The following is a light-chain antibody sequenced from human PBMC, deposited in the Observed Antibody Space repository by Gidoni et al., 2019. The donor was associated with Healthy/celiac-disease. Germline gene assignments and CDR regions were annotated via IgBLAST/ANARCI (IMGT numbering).Light chain of an antibody. CDR1: QSVSSSY. CDR3: QQYGSF. V-gene: IGKV3-20*01. CDR2: VAS. J-gene: IGKJ4*01. Sequence: EIVLTQSPGTLSLSPGERATLSCRASQSVSSSYLAWYQQKPGPAPRLLIYVASSRATGIPDRFSGSGSGTDFTLTISRLEPEDFAVYYCQQYGSFFGGGTKVEIK.